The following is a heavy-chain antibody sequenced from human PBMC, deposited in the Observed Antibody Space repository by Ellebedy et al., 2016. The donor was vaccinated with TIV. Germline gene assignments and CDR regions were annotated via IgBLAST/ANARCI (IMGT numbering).Heavy chain of an antibody. CDR2: IYYSGRT. J-gene: IGHJ6*02. V-gene: IGHV4-59*08. D-gene: IGHD6-6*01. Sequence: MPSETLSLTCTVSGGSISSYYWSWIRQPPGKALEWIGYIYYSGRTNYTPSLKSRVTISVDTSKNQFSLKLSSVTAADTAVYYCAILTYSSSTGDYYGMDVWGQGTTVTVSS. CDR3: AILTYSSSTGDYYGMDV. CDR1: GGSISSYY.